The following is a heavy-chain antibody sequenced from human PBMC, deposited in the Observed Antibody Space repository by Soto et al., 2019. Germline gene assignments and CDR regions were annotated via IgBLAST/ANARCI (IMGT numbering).Heavy chain of an antibody. CDR3: AREGRVGGIDY. V-gene: IGHV3-48*03. CDR2: ISSIGVAT. CDR1: GFTFSIHE. D-gene: IGHD6-19*01. J-gene: IGHJ4*02. Sequence: HPVGSLRLSCAAPGFTFSIHEMNWVRQAPGKGLEWVSYISSIGVATYYADSVKGRFTVSRDNAKNSLYLQMNSLRAEDTAVYYCAREGRVGGIDYWGQGTPVTVSS.